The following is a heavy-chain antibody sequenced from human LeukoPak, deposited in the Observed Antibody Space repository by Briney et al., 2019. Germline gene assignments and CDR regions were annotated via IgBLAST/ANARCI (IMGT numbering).Heavy chain of an antibody. D-gene: IGHD3-3*01. V-gene: IGHV3-33*01. CDR3: ARSFEYYDFWSGSFYGMDV. CDR1: GFTFSSYG. Sequence: GGSLRLSCAASGFTFSSYGMHWVRQAPGKGLEWVAVIWYDGSNKYYADSVKGRFTISRDNSKNTLYLQMNSLRAEDTAVYYCARSFEYYDFWSGSFYGMDVWGQGTTVTVSS. J-gene: IGHJ6*02. CDR2: IWYDGSNK.